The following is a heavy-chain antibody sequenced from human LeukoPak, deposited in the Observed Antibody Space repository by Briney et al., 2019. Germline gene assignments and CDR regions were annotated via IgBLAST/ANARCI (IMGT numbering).Heavy chain of an antibody. J-gene: IGHJ6*03. V-gene: IGHV3-48*03. CDR1: GFTFSSYE. Sequence: GGSLRLSCAASGFTFSSYEMNWVRQAPGKGLEWVSYISSSGSTIYYADSVKGRFTISRDNAKNSLYLQMNSLRAEDTAVYYCARLYGPRDEGHYYYYMDVWGKGTTVTISS. CDR3: ARLYGPRDEGHYYYYMDV. CDR2: ISSSGSTI. D-gene: IGHD5-24*01.